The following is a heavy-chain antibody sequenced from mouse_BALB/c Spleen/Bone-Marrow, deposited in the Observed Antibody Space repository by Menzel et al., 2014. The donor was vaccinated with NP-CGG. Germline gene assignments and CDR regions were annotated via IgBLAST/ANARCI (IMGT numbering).Heavy chain of an antibody. J-gene: IGHJ2*01. CDR2: NDPYSGGT. V-gene: IGHV1S135*01. CDR1: GYAFTNYN. CDR3: ARLGTTAVPDY. D-gene: IGHD1-1*01. Sequence: EVKLMESGPELVKPGASVKVSCKASGYAFTNYNMYWVKQSHGKSLEWIGYNDPYSGGTNYNQKFKGKATLTVDKSSSTAYMHLNSLTSEDSAVYYCARLGTTAVPDYGGQGTTLTVSS.